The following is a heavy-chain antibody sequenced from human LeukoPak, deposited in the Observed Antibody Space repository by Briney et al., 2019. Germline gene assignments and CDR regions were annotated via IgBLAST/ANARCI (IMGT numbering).Heavy chain of an antibody. D-gene: IGHD4-17*01. CDR2: ISSSGSTI. V-gene: IGHV3-48*03. J-gene: IGHJ5*02. Sequence: GGSLRLSCAASGFTFSSYEMNWVRQAPGRGLEWVSYISSSGSTIYYADSVKGRFTISRDNAKNSLYLQMNSLRAEDTAVYYCARGDYGDYVSPPNWFDPWGQGTLVTVSS. CDR3: ARGDYGDYVSPPNWFDP. CDR1: GFTFSSYE.